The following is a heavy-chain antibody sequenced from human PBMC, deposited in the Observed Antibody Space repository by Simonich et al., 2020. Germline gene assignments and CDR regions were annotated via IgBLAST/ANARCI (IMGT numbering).Heavy chain of an antibody. D-gene: IGHD6-13*01. CDR2: ISSSSSYI. CDR1: GFTFSSYS. CDR3: ARARGDSSSWYFDY. Sequence: EVQLVESGGGLVKPGGSLRLSCAASGFTFSSYSMNWVRQAPGKGRVWVSSISSSSSYIYYADSVKGRFTISRDNAKNSLYLQMNSLRAEDTAVYYCARARGDSSSWYFDYWGQGTLVTVSS. J-gene: IGHJ4*02. V-gene: IGHV3-21*01.